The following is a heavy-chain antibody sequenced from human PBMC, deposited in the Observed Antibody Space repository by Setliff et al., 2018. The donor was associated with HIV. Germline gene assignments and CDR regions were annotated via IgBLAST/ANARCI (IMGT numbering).Heavy chain of an antibody. CDR3: ARDLDEAVKDADNYVPLDL. Sequence: SVKVSCKASGGTFSSYAISWVRQAPGQGLEWMGGIIPILGIANYAQKFQGRVTITTDESTSTAYMELSSLRSEDTAVYYCARDLDEAVKDADNYVPLDLWGQGTLVTVSS. CDR1: GGTFSSYA. CDR2: IIPILGIA. D-gene: IGHD3-16*01. J-gene: IGHJ5*02. V-gene: IGHV1-69*10.